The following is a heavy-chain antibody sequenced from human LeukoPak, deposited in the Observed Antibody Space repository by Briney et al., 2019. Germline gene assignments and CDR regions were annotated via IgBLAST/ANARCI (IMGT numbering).Heavy chain of an antibody. CDR3: ARESRDTAWSLDL. D-gene: IGHD1-1*01. CDR2: INPNSGGT. V-gene: IGHV1-2*02. J-gene: IGHJ4*02. Sequence: ASVTVSCKASGYTFTEYYMHWVRQAPGQGLEWMGWINPNSGGTNYAQKFQGRVTMTSDTSINTVYTELSSLGSDDTAVYYCARESRDTAWSLDLWGQGTLVTVSS. CDR1: GYTFTEYY.